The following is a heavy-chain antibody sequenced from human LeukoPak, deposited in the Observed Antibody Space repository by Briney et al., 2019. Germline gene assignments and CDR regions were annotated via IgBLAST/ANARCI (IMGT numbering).Heavy chain of an antibody. J-gene: IGHJ4*02. CDR3: ASSDYDSSGYLGY. CDR1: GFTFSSYS. Sequence: GGSLRLSCAASGFTFSSYSMNWVRQAPGKGLEWVSSISSSSSYIYYADSVKGRFTISRDNAKNSLYLQMNSLRAEDTAVYYCASSDYDSSGYLGYWGQGILVTVSS. D-gene: IGHD3-22*01. CDR2: ISSSSSYI. V-gene: IGHV3-21*01.